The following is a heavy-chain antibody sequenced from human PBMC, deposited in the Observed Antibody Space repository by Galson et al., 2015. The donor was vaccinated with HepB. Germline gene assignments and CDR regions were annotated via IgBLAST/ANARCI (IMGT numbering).Heavy chain of an antibody. J-gene: IGHJ6*02. D-gene: IGHD3-3*01. CDR1: GFTFSSYA. CDR2: ISYDGSNK. CDR3: ARDQAPYYDFWSGYYTGGENEDDYYYYYGMDV. Sequence: SLRLSCAASGFTFSSYAMHWVRQAPGKGLEWVAVISYDGSNKYYADSVKGRFTISRDNSKNTLYLQMNSLRAEDTAVYYCARDQAPYYDFWSGYYTGGENEDDYYYYYGMDVWGQGTTVTVSS. V-gene: IGHV3-30-3*01.